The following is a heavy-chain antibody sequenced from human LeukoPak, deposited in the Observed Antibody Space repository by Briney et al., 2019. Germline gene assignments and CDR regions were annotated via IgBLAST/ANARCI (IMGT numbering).Heavy chain of an antibody. CDR3: AKISSSSCTDY. Sequence: GGSLRLSCAASGFTFSSYAMSWVRQAPGKGLEWVSSISGSGVGTYYADSVKGRFTFSRDNSKNTLYLQMNSLRAEGTAVYYCAKISSSSCTDYWGQGTLVTVSS. CDR2: ISGSGVGT. D-gene: IGHD6-19*01. CDR1: GFTFSSYA. J-gene: IGHJ4*02. V-gene: IGHV3-23*01.